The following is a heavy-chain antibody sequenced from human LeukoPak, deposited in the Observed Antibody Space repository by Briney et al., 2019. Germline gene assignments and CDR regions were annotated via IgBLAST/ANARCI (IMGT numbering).Heavy chain of an antibody. Sequence: GGSLRLSCAASGFTFSRYGMHWVRQAPGKGLEWVAFIRYDGSNKYYADSVKGRFTISRDNSKNTLYLQMNSLRAEDTAVYYCAKGGYYYDSSGCYYWGQGTLVTVSS. CDR2: IRYDGSNK. J-gene: IGHJ4*02. V-gene: IGHV3-30*02. D-gene: IGHD3-22*01. CDR1: GFTFSRYG. CDR3: AKGGYYYDSSGCYY.